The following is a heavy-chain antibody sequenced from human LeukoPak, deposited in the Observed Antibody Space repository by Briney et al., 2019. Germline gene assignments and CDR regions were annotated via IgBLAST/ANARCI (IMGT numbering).Heavy chain of an antibody. D-gene: IGHD3-22*01. CDR2: ISWNSGSI. Sequence: PGRSLRLSCAASGFTFDDYAMHWVRHAPGKGLEWVSGISWNSGSIGYADSVKGRFTISRDNAKNSLYLQMNSLRAEDMALYYCAKGYYYDSSGYSNGAFDIWGQGTMVTVSS. CDR3: AKGYYYDSSGYSNGAFDI. V-gene: IGHV3-9*03. J-gene: IGHJ3*02. CDR1: GFTFDDYA.